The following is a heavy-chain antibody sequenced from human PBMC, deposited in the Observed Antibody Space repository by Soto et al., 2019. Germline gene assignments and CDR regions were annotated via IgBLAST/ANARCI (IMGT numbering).Heavy chain of an antibody. CDR2: VSHDGDST. Sequence: EVQLLESGGGLVQPGGSLRLSCTASGFTFSNYAMSWLRQAPGKGLEWVSAVSHDGDSTYYADSVKGRFTISRDNSKNTLYLQVNSLRAADTAVYYCAWPHLYCTGGTCYFAEYFHYWGQGTLVTVSS. D-gene: IGHD2-15*01. J-gene: IGHJ1*01. CDR3: AWPHLYCTGGTCYFAEYFHY. CDR1: GFTFSNYA. V-gene: IGHV3-23*01.